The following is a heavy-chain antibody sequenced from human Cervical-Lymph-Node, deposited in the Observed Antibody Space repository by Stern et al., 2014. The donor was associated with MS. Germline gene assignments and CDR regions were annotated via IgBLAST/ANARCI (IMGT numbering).Heavy chain of an antibody. J-gene: IGHJ4*02. CDR1: GFTFDDYA. CDR3: AKGHYYGSGSLDY. V-gene: IGHV3-9*01. D-gene: IGHD3-10*01. Sequence: EVHLVESGGGLVQPGRSLRLSWAASGFTFDDYAMHWVRQAPGKGLEWVSGISWNSGSIGYADSVKGRFTISRDNAKNSLYLQMNSLRAEDTALYYCAKGHYYGSGSLDYWGQGTLVTVSS. CDR2: ISWNSGSI.